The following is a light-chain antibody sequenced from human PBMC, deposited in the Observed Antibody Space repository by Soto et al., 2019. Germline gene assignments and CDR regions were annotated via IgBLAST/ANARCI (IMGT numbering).Light chain of an antibody. Sequence: QSVLTQPASVSGSPGQSITISCTGTSSDVGGYNYVSWYQQHPGKAPKLMIYDVSNRPSGVSNRFSGSKPGNTASLTISGLQAEDEADYYCSSYTSSSTLLDVFGTGTKLTVL. CDR2: DVS. V-gene: IGLV2-14*01. J-gene: IGLJ1*01. CDR1: SSDVGGYNY. CDR3: SSYTSSSTLLDV.